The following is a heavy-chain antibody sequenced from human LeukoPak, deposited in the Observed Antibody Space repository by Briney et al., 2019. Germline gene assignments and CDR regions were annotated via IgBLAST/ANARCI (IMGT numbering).Heavy chain of an antibody. Sequence: GGSLRLSCAASGFTFSSYGMHWVRQAPGKGLEWVAVISYDGSNKYYADSVKGRFTISRDNSKNTLYLQMNSLRAEDTAVYYCAKSIFSGSYSPFDYWGQGTTVTVSS. J-gene: IGHJ4*03. V-gene: IGHV3-30*18. CDR1: GFTFSSYG. CDR3: AKSIFSGSYSPFDY. D-gene: IGHD1-26*01. CDR2: ISYDGSNK.